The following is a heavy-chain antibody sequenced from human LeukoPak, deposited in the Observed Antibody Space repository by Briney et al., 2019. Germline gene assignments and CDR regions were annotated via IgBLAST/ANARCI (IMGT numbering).Heavy chain of an antibody. J-gene: IGHJ4*02. V-gene: IGHV3-23*01. CDR2: ISGSGGST. Sequence: PGGSLRLSCAASGFTFSSYAMSWVRQAPGKGLEWVPAISGSGGSTYYADSVKGRFTISRDNAKNSLYLQMNSLRAEDTAVYYCARGQWFGEPPHYFDYWGQGTLVTVSS. CDR1: GFTFSSYA. CDR3: ARGQWFGEPPHYFDY. D-gene: IGHD3-10*01.